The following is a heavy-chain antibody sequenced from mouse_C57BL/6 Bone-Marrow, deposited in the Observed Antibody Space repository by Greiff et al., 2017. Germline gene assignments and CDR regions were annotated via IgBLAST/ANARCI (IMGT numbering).Heavy chain of an antibody. J-gene: IGHJ2*01. CDR3: ARHGRVVDY. CDR2: ISSGGSYT. Sequence: EVQLVESGGDLVKPGGSLKLSCAASGFTFSSYGMSWVRQTPDKRLEWVATISSGGSYTYYPDSVKGRFTISRDNAKNTLYLQMSSLKSEDTAMYYCARHGRVVDYWGQGTTLTVAS. V-gene: IGHV5-6*01. CDR1: GFTFSSYG. D-gene: IGHD1-1*01.